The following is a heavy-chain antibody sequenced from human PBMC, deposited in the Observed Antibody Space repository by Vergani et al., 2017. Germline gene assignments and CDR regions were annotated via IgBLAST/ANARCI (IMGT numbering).Heavy chain of an antibody. CDR1: GYTFTSYA. D-gene: IGHD1-26*01. J-gene: IGHJ6*02. CDR2: IIPIFGTA. Sequence: QVQLVQSGAEVKKPGASVKVSCKASGYTFTSYAISWVRQAPGQGLEWMGRIIPIFGTANYAQKFQGRVTITADESTSTAYMELSSLRSEDTAVYYCAIDFLSVLVVGATPPRDYYYGMDVWGQGTTVTVSS. CDR3: AIDFLSVLVVGATPPRDYYYGMDV. V-gene: IGHV1-69*13.